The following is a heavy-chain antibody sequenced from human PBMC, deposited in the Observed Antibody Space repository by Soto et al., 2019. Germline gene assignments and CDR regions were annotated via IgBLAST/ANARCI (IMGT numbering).Heavy chain of an antibody. CDR2: IWYDGSNK. D-gene: IGHD2-8*01. Sequence: QVQLVESGGGVVQPGRSLRLSCAASGFTFSSYGMHWVRQAPGKGLEWVAVIWYDGSNKYYADSVKGRFTISRDNSKNTLYLQMNSLRGEDRAGYYCARDSRMAFDIWGQGTMVTVSS. CDR3: ARDSRMAFDI. V-gene: IGHV3-33*01. J-gene: IGHJ3*02. CDR1: GFTFSSYG.